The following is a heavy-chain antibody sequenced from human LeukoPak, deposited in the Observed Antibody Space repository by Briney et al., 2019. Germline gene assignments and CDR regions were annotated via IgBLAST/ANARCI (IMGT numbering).Heavy chain of an antibody. Sequence: GGSLRLSCAASGFTFSSYGMHGVRQARGKGLEWVAVISYDGSNKYYADSVKGRFTISRDNSKNTLYLQMNSLRAEDTAVYYCAKPTMIVVVITGELDYWGQGTLVTVSS. CDR3: AKPTMIVVVITGELDY. CDR2: ISYDGSNK. CDR1: GFTFSSYG. V-gene: IGHV3-30*18. D-gene: IGHD3-22*01. J-gene: IGHJ4*02.